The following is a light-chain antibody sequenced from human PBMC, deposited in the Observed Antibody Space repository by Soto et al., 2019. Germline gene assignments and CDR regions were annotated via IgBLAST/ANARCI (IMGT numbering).Light chain of an antibody. Sequence: DIQMTQSPSTLSASVGDRVTITCRASQSISSWLAGYQQKPGKAPKLLIYKASTLEYGVPSRFRGSGSGTEFTLTIDSLQPDDFATYYCQHYKSYPWTFGQGTKVEIE. CDR1: QSISSW. J-gene: IGKJ1*01. CDR3: QHYKSYPWT. V-gene: IGKV1-5*03. CDR2: KAS.